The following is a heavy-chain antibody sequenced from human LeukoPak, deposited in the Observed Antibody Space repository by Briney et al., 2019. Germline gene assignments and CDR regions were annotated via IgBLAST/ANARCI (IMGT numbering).Heavy chain of an antibody. V-gene: IGHV3-21*01. Sequence: GGSLRLSCAASGFTFSSYSMNWVRQAPGKGLEWVSSISSSSSYIYYADSVKGRSTISRDNAKNSLYLQMNSLRAEDTAVYYCARVLYVDTAMVFDYWGQGTLVTVSS. CDR1: GFTFSSYS. D-gene: IGHD5-18*01. CDR3: ARVLYVDTAMVFDY. CDR2: ISSSSSYI. J-gene: IGHJ4*02.